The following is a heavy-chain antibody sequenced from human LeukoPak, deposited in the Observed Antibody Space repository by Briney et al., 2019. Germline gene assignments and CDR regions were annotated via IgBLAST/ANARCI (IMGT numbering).Heavy chain of an antibody. CDR1: GYTFTSYD. J-gene: IGHJ3*02. Sequence: ASVKVSCKASGYTFTSYDINWVRQATGQGLEWMGWMNPNSGNTGYAQKFQGRVTITRNTSISTAYMELSSLRSEDTAVYYCARVWEYTLYYVGSGETFDIWGQGTMVTVSS. D-gene: IGHD3-22*01. V-gene: IGHV1-8*03. CDR2: MNPNSGNT. CDR3: ARVWEYTLYYVGSGETFDI.